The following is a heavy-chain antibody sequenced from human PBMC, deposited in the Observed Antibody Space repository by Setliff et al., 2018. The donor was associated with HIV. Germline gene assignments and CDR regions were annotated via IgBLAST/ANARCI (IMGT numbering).Heavy chain of an antibody. Sequence: ASVKVSCKASGYPFNNFGISWVRQAPGQGLEWLAWINVYSGDTSFAQRFQGRVTMTRDASTGTAYMELSRLRSDDTAVYYCATLDYWGQGTLVTVSS. V-gene: IGHV1-18*01. CDR3: ATLDY. CDR2: INVYSGDT. J-gene: IGHJ4*02. CDR1: GYPFNNFG.